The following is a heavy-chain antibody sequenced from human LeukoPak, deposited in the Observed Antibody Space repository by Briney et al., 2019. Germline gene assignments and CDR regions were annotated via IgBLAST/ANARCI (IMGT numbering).Heavy chain of an antibody. D-gene: IGHD3-10*01. Sequence: SESLSLTCAVYGVSFSGYYWSWMRQPPGKGLEWIGEINHSGSTNYNPSLKSRVTISVDTSKNQFSLKLSSVTAADTAVYYCARGPYYYGSGSYRVRLITYDYWGQGTLVTVSS. CDR3: ARGPYYYGSGSYRVRLITYDY. J-gene: IGHJ4*02. CDR1: GVSFSGYY. V-gene: IGHV4-34*01. CDR2: INHSGST.